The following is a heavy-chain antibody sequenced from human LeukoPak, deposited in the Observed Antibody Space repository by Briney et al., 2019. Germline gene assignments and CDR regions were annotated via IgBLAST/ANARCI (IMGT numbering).Heavy chain of an antibody. CDR3: ARDRSSSGWYRGRP. V-gene: IGHV3-7*01. J-gene: IGHJ5*02. D-gene: IGHD6-19*01. CDR2: IKQDGSEK. CDR1: GFTFSSYW. Sequence: GGSLRLSCAASGFTFSSYWMSWVRQAPGKGLEWVANIKQDGSEKYYVDSVKGRFTISRDNAKNSLYLQMNSLRAEDTAVYYCARDRSSSGWYRGRPWGQGTLVTVSS.